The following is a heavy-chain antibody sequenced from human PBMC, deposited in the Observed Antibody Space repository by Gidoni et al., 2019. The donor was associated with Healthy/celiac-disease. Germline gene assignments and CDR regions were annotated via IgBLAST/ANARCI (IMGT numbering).Heavy chain of an antibody. Sequence: EVQLLESGGGVVQPGGSLRLSCAASGFPFSSYAMSWVRQAPGKGLEWVSAISGSGGSTYYADSVKGRFTISRDNSKNTLYLQMNSLRAEDTAVYYCAKCGQLLFSIDFDYWGQGTLVTVSS. D-gene: IGHD2-2*01. J-gene: IGHJ4*02. CDR2: ISGSGGST. CDR3: AKCGQLLFSIDFDY. V-gene: IGHV3-23*01. CDR1: GFPFSSYA.